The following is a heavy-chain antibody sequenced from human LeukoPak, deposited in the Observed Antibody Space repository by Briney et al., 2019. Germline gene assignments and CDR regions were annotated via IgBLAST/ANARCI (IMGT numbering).Heavy chain of an antibody. D-gene: IGHD2-2*01. CDR2: IYYSGST. CDR3: AREICSSTSCYIDY. V-gene: IGHV4-39*07. Sequence: PSETLSLTCTVSGGSISSSSYYWGWIRQPPGKGLEWIGSIYYSGSTYYNPSLKSRVTISVDTSKNQFSLKLSSETAADTAVYYCAREICSSTSCYIDYWGQGTLVTVSS. CDR1: GGSISSSSYY. J-gene: IGHJ4*02.